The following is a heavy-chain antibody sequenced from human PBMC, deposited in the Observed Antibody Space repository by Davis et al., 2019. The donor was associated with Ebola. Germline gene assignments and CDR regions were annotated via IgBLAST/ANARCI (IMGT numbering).Heavy chain of an antibody. CDR2: TSCCIGAK. D-gene: IGHD1-26*01. J-gene: IGHJ4*02. V-gene: IGHV3-48*02. Sequence: GESLKISCAASGFTFSDYNMNWVRQAPGKGLEWISFTSCCIGAKYYADSVKGRFTISRDNARKLLFLQMNSLRDEDTAIYYCARDITVGAFSLDHWGQGTLVTVSS. CDR3: ARDITVGAFSLDH. CDR1: GFTFSDYN.